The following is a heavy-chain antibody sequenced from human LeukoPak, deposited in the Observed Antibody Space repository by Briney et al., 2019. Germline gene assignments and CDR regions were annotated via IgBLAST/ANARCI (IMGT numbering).Heavy chain of an antibody. V-gene: IGHV3-33*06. CDR1: GFTFSSYG. CDR3: AKDRRIVVVTAMDY. D-gene: IGHD2-21*02. Sequence: GRSLRLSCAASGFTFSSYGMHWVRQAPGKGLEWVAVIWYDGSNKYYADSVKGRFTISRDNSKNTLYLQMNSLGAEDTAVYYCAKDRRIVVVTAMDYWGQGTLVTVSS. J-gene: IGHJ4*02. CDR2: IWYDGSNK.